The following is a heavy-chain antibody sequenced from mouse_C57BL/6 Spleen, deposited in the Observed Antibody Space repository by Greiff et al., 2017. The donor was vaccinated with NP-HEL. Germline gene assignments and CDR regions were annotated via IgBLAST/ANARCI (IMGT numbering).Heavy chain of an antibody. D-gene: IGHD2-3*01. V-gene: IGHV1-55*01. CDR2: IYPGSGST. CDR3: ARSRLLRSNAMDY. J-gene: IGHJ4*01. Sequence: VQLQQSGAELVKPGASVKMSCKASGYTFTSYWITWVKQRPGQGLEWIGDIYPGSGSTNYNEKFKSKATLTVDTSSSTAYMQLSSLTSEDSAVYYCARSRLLRSNAMDYWGQGTSVTVSS. CDR1: GYTFTSYW.